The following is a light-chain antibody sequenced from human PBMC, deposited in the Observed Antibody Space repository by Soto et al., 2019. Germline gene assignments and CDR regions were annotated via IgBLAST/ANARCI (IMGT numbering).Light chain of an antibody. CDR1: QSVSSY. CDR3: QQRSNWT. Sequence: EIVLTQSPATLALSPGERATLSCRASQSVSSYLAWYQQKPGQAPRLLIYDASNRATGSPARFSGSGSGTDFTLTIRSLEPEDFAVYYCQQRSNWTFGQGTKVESK. J-gene: IGKJ1*01. CDR2: DAS. V-gene: IGKV3-11*01.